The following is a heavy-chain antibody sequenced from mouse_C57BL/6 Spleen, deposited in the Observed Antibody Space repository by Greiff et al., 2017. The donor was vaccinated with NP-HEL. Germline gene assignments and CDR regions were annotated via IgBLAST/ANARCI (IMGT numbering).Heavy chain of an antibody. D-gene: IGHD2-1*01. CDR1: GYTFTSYW. V-gene: IGHV1-5*01. J-gene: IGHJ3*01. Sequence: VHVKQSGTVLARPGASVKMSCKTSGYTFTSYWMHWVKQRPGQGLEWIGAIYPGNSDTSYNQKFKGKAKLTAVTSASTAYMELSSLTNEDSAVYYCTADYGSSWFAYWGQGTLVTVSA. CDR3: TADYGSSWFAY. CDR2: IYPGNSDT.